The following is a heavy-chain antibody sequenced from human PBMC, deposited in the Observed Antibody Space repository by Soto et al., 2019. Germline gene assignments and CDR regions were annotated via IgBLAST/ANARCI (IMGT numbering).Heavy chain of an antibody. CDR2: MNPNSGNT. CDR3: ARPPPTYSSGWRDDVLDF. D-gene: IGHD6-19*01. CDR1: GYTFTSYD. J-gene: IGHJ3*01. V-gene: IGHV1-8*01. Sequence: ASVKVSCKASGYTFTSYDINWVRQATGQGLEWMGWMNPNSGNTGYAQKFQGRVTMTRNTSISTAYMELSSLRSEDTAVYYCARPPPTYSSGWRDDVLDFGGQGTMVTVSS.